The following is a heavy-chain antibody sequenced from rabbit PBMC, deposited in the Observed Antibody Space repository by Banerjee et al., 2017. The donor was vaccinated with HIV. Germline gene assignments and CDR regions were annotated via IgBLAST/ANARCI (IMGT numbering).Heavy chain of an antibody. D-gene: IGHD6-1*01. J-gene: IGHJ6*01. CDR2: IITSSGGT. Sequence: QEQLEESGGGLVKPEGSLTLTCKASGFDLSSFYDMCWVRQAPGKGLELIACIITSSGGTWFATWAKGRFTISKTSSTTGTLQMTSLTVADTATYFCARSAYAYGGFSYGTADLWGPGTLVTVS. CDR1: GFDLSSFYD. V-gene: IGHV1S45*01. CDR3: ARSAYAYGGFSYGTADL.